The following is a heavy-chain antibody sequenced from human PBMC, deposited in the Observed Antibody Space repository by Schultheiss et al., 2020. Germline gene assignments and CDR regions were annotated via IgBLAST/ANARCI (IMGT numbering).Heavy chain of an antibody. Sequence: GGSLRLSCAASGFTFSNYYMDWVRQAPGKGLEWVARARDDSHSYTTEYAASVKGRFAISRDDSRSSLYLQMNSLKVEDTAVYYCARDSLDSSGYYLGYWGQGTLVTVSS. CDR2: ARDDSHSYTT. J-gene: IGHJ4*02. CDR3: ARDSLDSSGYYLGY. CDR1: GFTFSNYY. V-gene: IGHV3-72*01. D-gene: IGHD3-22*01.